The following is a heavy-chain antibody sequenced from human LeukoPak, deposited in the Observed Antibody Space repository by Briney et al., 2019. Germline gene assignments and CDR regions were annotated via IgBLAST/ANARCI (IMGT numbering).Heavy chain of an antibody. Sequence: GGSLRLSYAASGFTFSSYWMHWVRQAPGKGLVWVSRISTDGRSTNSADSVKGRLTISRDNAKNTLYLQMNSLRAEDTAVYYCVREYSSSSGRAFDIWGQGTMVTVSP. J-gene: IGHJ3*02. D-gene: IGHD6-6*01. CDR2: ISTDGRST. CDR3: VREYSSSSGRAFDI. V-gene: IGHV3-74*01. CDR1: GFTFSSYW.